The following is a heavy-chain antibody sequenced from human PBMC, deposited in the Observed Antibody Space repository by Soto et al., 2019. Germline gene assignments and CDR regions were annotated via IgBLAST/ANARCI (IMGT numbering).Heavy chain of an antibody. V-gene: IGHV1-69*08. J-gene: IGHJ4*02. CDR3: ASLNNYDSSGAFDY. D-gene: IGHD3-22*01. CDR1: GGTFTTYT. CDR2: VIPILGTT. Sequence: SVKVSCKASGGTFTTYTFSWVRRAPGQGLEWMGTVIPILGTTHYAQKFQGRVTITADKSTDTAYMELRTLSSEDTAVYYCASLNNYDSSGAFDYWGQG.